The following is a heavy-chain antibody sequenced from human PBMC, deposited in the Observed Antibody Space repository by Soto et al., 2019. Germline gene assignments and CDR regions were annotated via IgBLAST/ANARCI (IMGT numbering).Heavy chain of an antibody. CDR2: IYYSGST. CDR1: GGSISSYY. J-gene: IGHJ5*02. CDR3: ARNSCSSTSCYHEFDP. D-gene: IGHD2-2*01. Sequence: PSETLSLTCTVSGGSISSYYWSWIRQPPGKGLEWIGYIYYSGSTNYNPSLKSRVTISVDTSKNQFSLKLSSVTAADTAVYYCARNSCSSTSCYHEFDPWGQGTLVTVSS. V-gene: IGHV4-59*08.